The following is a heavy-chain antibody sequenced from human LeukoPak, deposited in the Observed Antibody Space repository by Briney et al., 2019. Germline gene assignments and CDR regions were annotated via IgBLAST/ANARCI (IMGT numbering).Heavy chain of an antibody. V-gene: IGHV7-4-1*02. CDR1: GYTFSSCA. Sequence: ASVKVSCKASGYTFSSCAINWVRQAPGQGLEYMGWIDTKTGSPTYAQDFTGRFVFSFDTSVSTAYVQINTLKAEDTAVYYCARVEANYFTYWGQGTLVTVSS. CDR2: IDTKTGSP. J-gene: IGHJ4*02. CDR3: ARVEANYFTY. D-gene: IGHD3-3*01.